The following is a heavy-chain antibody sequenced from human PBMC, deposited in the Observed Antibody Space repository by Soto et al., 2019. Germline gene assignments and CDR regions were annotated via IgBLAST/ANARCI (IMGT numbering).Heavy chain of an antibody. CDR3: ARSYGDDYYFGLDV. V-gene: IGHV3-73*02. D-gene: IGHD4-17*01. CDR1: GFTFSGCV. J-gene: IGHJ6*02. Sequence: EVQLVESGGGLVQPGESLKLSCATSGFTFSGCVMHWVRQASGKGLEWVGHIGNKANNYAAAYAGSLKGRFTISRDDSKNTAYLQMDTLKTEDTAVYYCARSYGDDYYFGLDVWGQGTTVTVSS. CDR2: IGNKANNYAA.